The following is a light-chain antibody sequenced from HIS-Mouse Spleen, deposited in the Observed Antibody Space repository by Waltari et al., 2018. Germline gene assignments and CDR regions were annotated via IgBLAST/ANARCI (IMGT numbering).Light chain of an antibody. Sequence: SYELTQPPSVSVSPGQTASITCSGDKLGDKYACWYQQKPGQSPVLVIYQDSKRPSGVPERLSGSNSGNTGTLTISGTQAMDEADYYCQAWDSSTGVFGGGTKLTVL. V-gene: IGLV3-1*01. CDR1: KLGDKY. CDR3: QAWDSSTGV. J-gene: IGLJ2*01. CDR2: QDS.